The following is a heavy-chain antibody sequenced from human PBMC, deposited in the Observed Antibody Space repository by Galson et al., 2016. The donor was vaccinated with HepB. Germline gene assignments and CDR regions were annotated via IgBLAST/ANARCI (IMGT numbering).Heavy chain of an antibody. CDR1: GFSFRSHA. Sequence: SLRLSCAVSGFSFRSHAMNWARQAPGKGLEWVSSISSGSSYTYYADSVKGRFTISRDNARNSLHLQMNSLRVEDTAVYYWARMRYSSGWLDGFDIWGQGTMVTVSS. J-gene: IGHJ3*02. D-gene: IGHD6-19*01. CDR3: ARMRYSSGWLDGFDI. V-gene: IGHV3-21*01. CDR2: ISSGSSYT.